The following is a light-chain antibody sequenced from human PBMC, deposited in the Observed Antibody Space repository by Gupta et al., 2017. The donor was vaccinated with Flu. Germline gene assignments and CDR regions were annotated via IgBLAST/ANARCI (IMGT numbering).Light chain of an antibody. CDR3: QHYDSSPPSFT. CDR2: AAS. CDR1: QTVTTNY. Sequence: EIVLTQSPGTLSLSPGERATLSCRTSQTVTTNYLAWYQQKPGQAPRLLIYAASSRAAGIPDRFSGRGSGTDFTLTINRREPEDFAVYYCQHYDSSPPSFTFGPGTKVDIK. V-gene: IGKV3-20*01. J-gene: IGKJ3*01.